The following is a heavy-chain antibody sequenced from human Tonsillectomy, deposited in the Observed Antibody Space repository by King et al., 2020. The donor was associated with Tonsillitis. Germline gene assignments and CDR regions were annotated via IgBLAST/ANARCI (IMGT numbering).Heavy chain of an antibody. Sequence: QLVQSGAEAKKPGSSVKVSCKASGGTFSSYAISWVRQAPGQGLEWMGGIIPIFGTANYAQKFQGRVTITADESTSTAYMELSSLRSEDTAVYYCARTYYYDSSGTNDAFDIWGQGTMVTVSS. J-gene: IGHJ3*02. D-gene: IGHD3-22*01. CDR2: IIPIFGTA. CDR3: ARTYYYDSSGTNDAFDI. V-gene: IGHV1-69*01. CDR1: GGTFSSYA.